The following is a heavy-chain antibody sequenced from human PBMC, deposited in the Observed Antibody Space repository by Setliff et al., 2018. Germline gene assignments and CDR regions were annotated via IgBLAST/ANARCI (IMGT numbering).Heavy chain of an antibody. CDR1: GYTFTSYG. D-gene: IGHD3-10*01. CDR2: IIPIFGTA. Sequence: ASVKVSCKASGYTFTSYGINWVRQAPGQGLEWMGGIIPIFGTANYAQKFQGRVTITTDESTSTAYMELSSLRSEDTAVYYCARGLNYGPATQAWGQGTLVTVSS. J-gene: IGHJ5*02. CDR3: ARGLNYGPATQA. V-gene: IGHV1-69*05.